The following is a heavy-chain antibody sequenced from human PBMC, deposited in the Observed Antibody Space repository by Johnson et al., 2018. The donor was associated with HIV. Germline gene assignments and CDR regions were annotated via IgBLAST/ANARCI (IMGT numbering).Heavy chain of an antibody. CDR1: GFTFSSYW. CDR2: IYSGGST. CDR3: ARDPYGSGPYVAFDI. D-gene: IGHD3-10*01. J-gene: IGHJ3*02. Sequence: VQLVESGGGVVQPGGSLRLSCAASGFTFSSYWMHWVRQAPGKGLVWVSAIYSGGSTYYADSVKGRFTISRDNSKNTLDLQMNSLRAEDTAVYYCARDPYGSGPYVAFDIWGQGTMVTVSS. V-gene: IGHV3-66*01.